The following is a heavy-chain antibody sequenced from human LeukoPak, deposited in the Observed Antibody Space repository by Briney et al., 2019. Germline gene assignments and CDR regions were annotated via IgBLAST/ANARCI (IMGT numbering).Heavy chain of an antibody. CDR3: ARGDDYGGNSV. CDR2: INLNSGGT. V-gene: IGHV1-2*02. CDR1: GYTFTGYY. D-gene: IGHD4-23*01. Sequence: ASVKVSCKASGYTFTGYYMHWVRQAPGQGLEWMGWINLNSGGTNYAQKFQGRVTMTRDTSISTAYMELSRLRSDDTAVYYCARGDDYGGNSVWGQGTLVTVSS. J-gene: IGHJ4*02.